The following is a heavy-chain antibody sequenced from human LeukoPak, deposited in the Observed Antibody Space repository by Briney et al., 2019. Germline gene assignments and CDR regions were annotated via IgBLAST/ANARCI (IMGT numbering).Heavy chain of an antibody. Sequence: GGSLRLSCAASGFTFSNYDMSGFGQPQGRGLDWVSGISGSGGSTYHADSVKGRFTISRDNSKNTLYLQMNSLRAEDTAVYYCAKELDSSGYFDYWGQGTLVTVSS. CDR2: ISGSGGST. CDR3: AKELDSSGYFDY. J-gene: IGHJ4*02. V-gene: IGHV3-23*01. CDR1: GFTFSNYD. D-gene: IGHD3-22*01.